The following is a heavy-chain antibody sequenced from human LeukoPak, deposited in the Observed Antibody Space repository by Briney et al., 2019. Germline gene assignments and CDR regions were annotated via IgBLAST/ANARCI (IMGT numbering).Heavy chain of an antibody. J-gene: IGHJ4*02. Sequence: ASVKVSCKASGYTFTGYYMHWVRQAPGQGLEWMGWINPNSGGTNYAQKFQGRVTMTRDTSTSTAYMELSRLRSDDTAVYYCARIPSDYDSGDYWGQGTLVTVSS. V-gene: IGHV1-2*02. D-gene: IGHD3-22*01. CDR3: ARIPSDYDSGDY. CDR1: GYTFTGYY. CDR2: INPNSGGT.